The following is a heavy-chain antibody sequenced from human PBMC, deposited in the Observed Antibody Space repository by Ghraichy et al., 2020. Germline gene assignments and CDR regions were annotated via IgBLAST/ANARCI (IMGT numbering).Heavy chain of an antibody. V-gene: IGHV3-23*01. Sequence: GGSLRLSCAASGFTFSSYAMSWVRQAPGKGLEWVSAISGSGGSTYYADSVKGRFTISRDNSKNTLYLQMNSLRAEDTAVNYCAKTQELGNYFDLWGRGTLVTVSS. CDR3: AKTQELGNYFDL. D-gene: IGHD7-27*01. CDR1: GFTFSSYA. CDR2: ISGSGGST. J-gene: IGHJ2*01.